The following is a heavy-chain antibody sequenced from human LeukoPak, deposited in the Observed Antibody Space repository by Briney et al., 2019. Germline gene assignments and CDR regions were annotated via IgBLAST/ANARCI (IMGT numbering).Heavy chain of an antibody. D-gene: IGHD5-24*01. CDR1: GFTFSSYG. Sequence: GGSLRLSCAASGFTFSSYGMHWVRQAPGKGLEWVAVIWYDGSNKYYADSVKGRFTISRDNSKNTLYLQMNSLRVEDTAVYYCARDGVATTYYYYYMDVWGKGTTVTVSS. J-gene: IGHJ6*03. CDR3: ARDGVATTYYYYYMDV. V-gene: IGHV3-33*01. CDR2: IWYDGSNK.